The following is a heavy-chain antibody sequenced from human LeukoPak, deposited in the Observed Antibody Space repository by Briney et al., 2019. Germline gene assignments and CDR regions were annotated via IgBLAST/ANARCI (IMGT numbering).Heavy chain of an antibody. V-gene: IGHV3-23*01. CDR1: GFTFSDYY. Sequence: GGSLRLSCAASGFTFSDYYMSWIRQAPGKGLEWVSAISGSGGSTYYADSVKGRFTISRDNSKNTLYLQMNSLRAEDTAVYYCAKDRKPKAYSSSWYLDYWGQGTLVTVSS. J-gene: IGHJ4*02. D-gene: IGHD6-13*01. CDR2: ISGSGGST. CDR3: AKDRKPKAYSSSWYLDY.